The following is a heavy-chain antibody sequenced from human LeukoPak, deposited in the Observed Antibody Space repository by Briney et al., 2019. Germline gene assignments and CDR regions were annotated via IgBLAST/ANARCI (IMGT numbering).Heavy chain of an antibody. Sequence: SETLSLTCTVSGGSISSSSYYWGWIRQPPGKGLEWIGSIYYSGSTYYNPSLKSRVTISVDTSKNQFSLKLSSVTAADMAVYYCARAKRWGPETLDYWGQGTLVTVSS. CDR2: IYYSGST. V-gene: IGHV4-39*07. J-gene: IGHJ4*02. D-gene: IGHD1-26*01. CDR1: GGSISSSSYY. CDR3: ARAKRWGPETLDY.